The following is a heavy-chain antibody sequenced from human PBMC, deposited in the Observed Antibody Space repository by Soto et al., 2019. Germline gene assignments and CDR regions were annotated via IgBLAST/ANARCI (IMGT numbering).Heavy chain of an antibody. D-gene: IGHD6-13*01. Sequence: SETLSLTCTVSGGSISSGGYYWSWIRQHPGKGLEGIGYIYYSGSTYYNPSLKSRVTISVDTSKNQFSLKLSSVTAADTAVYYCARFSRPYGYSSSWYRPEGYYYYGMDVWGQGTTVTVSS. J-gene: IGHJ6*02. CDR3: ARFSRPYGYSSSWYRPEGYYYYGMDV. CDR2: IYYSGST. CDR1: GGSISSGGYY. V-gene: IGHV4-31*03.